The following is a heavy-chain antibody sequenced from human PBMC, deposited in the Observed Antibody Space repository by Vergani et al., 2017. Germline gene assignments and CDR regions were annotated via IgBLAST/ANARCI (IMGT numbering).Heavy chain of an antibody. CDR3: ARDLRLLYNRFDP. J-gene: IGHJ5*02. V-gene: IGHV3-33*01. CDR1: GYTFYQYG. CDR2: TWYDGNKK. D-gene: IGHD1-14*01. Sequence: QVQLVESGGGVVQPGRSLRLSCAASGYTFYQYGMHWVRQAPGKGLEWVAVTWYDGNKKQYSDPVKGRVTISRDNSKSTMYMQMNSLRDEDTGVYYCARDLRLLYNRFDPWGQGTLVTVSS.